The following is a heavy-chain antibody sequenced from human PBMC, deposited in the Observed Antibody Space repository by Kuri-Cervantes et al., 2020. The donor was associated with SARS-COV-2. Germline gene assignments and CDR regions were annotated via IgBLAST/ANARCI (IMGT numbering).Heavy chain of an antibody. CDR3: ARALYYYDASGEY. D-gene: IGHD3-22*01. J-gene: IGHJ4*02. V-gene: IGHV4-38-2*01. CDR1: GYSISSGYY. CDR2: IYQSGST. Sequence: ESLKISCAVSGYSISSGYYWGWIRQPPGKGLEWIGSIYQSGSTYYNPSLKSRVSISLDMSKNQFSLKLSSVTAADTAVYYCARALYYYDASGEYWGQGTLVTVSS.